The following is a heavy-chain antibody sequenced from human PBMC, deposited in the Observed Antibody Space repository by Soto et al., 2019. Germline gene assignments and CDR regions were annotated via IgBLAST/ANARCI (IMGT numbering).Heavy chain of an antibody. V-gene: IGHV3-23*01. Sequence: EVQLLESGGDLVHPGGSLRLSCAASGFSFHNYAMGWVRQAPGKGLEWVSAFRGDGTVAHYAESVKGRFTISRDNSKNTLYMYMNSLRAEDTAIYYCAKLPQYDILTGYLNYFYYWCQGTLVTVSS. CDR2: FRGDGTVA. CDR3: AKLPQYDILTGYLNYFYY. CDR1: GFSFHNYA. D-gene: IGHD3-9*01. J-gene: IGHJ4*02.